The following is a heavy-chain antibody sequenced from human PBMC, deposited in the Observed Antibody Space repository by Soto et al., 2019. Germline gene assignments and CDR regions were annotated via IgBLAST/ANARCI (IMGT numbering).Heavy chain of an antibody. V-gene: IGHV3-33*01. CDR3: ARDPSGAAAGTPWFDP. CDR1: GFTFSSYG. J-gene: IGHJ5*02. CDR2: IWYDGSNK. Sequence: QVQLVESGGGVVQPGRSLRLSCAASGFTFSSYGRHWVRQAPGKGLEWVAVIWYDGSNKYYADSVKGRFTIFRDNSKNTLYLQMNSLRAEDTAVYYCARDPSGAAAGTPWFDPWGQGTLVTVSS. D-gene: IGHD6-13*01.